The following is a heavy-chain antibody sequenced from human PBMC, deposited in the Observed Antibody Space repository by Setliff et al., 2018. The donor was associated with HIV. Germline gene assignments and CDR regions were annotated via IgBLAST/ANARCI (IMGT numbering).Heavy chain of an antibody. CDR1: GTRLDNFW. Sequence: PGESLKISCEGSGTRLDNFWIAWVRQMPGKGLEWMGRIDPSDSYTNYSPSFQGQVTISADKSISTAYLQWSTLKASDTAMYYCARSPRGYGFDYWGQGTLVTVSS. CDR3: ARSPRGYGFDY. D-gene: IGHD5-18*01. V-gene: IGHV5-10-1*04. J-gene: IGHJ4*02. CDR2: IDPSDSYT.